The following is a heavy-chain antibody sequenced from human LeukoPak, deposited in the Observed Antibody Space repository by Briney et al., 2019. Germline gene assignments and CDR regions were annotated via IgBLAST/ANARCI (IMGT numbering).Heavy chain of an antibody. D-gene: IGHD4-17*01. Sequence: SQTLSLTSTVAGGSISSGSYYWRWIRRPAGKGLEWIGRIYTSGSTNYNPSLKSRVTISVDTSKNQFSLKLSSVTAADTAVYYCARDLRFDAFDIWGQGTMVTGSS. V-gene: IGHV4-61*02. CDR2: IYTSGST. CDR1: GGSISSGSYY. J-gene: IGHJ3*02. CDR3: ARDLRFDAFDI.